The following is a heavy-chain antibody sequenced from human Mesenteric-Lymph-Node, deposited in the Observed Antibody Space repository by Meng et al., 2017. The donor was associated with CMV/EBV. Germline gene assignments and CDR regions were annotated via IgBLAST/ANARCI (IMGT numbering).Heavy chain of an antibody. V-gene: IGHV3-48*01. CDR3: ARDRCGSCYNFDY. J-gene: IGHJ4*02. D-gene: IGHD2-15*01. Sequence: GGSLRLSCAASGFTFSTFNMNWVRQAPGKGLEWVSYITSSSSTMRYADSVKGRFTISRDKSKNTLYLQMNSLRAEDTAVYYCARDRCGSCYNFDYWGQGTLVTVSS. CDR1: GFTFSTFN. CDR2: ITSSSSTM.